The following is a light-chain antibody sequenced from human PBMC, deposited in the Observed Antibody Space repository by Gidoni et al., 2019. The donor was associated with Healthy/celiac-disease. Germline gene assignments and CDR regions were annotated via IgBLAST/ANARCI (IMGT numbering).Light chain of an antibody. CDR1: SSNIGSNY. Sequence: QSVLTQPPPASGTPGQRVTISCSGSSSNIGSNYVYWYQQLPGTAPKLLIYRNNQRPSEVPDRFSGSKSGTSASLAISGLRSEDEADYYCAAWDDSLSGWVFGGGTKLTVL. J-gene: IGLJ3*02. V-gene: IGLV1-47*01. CDR2: RNN. CDR3: AAWDDSLSGWV.